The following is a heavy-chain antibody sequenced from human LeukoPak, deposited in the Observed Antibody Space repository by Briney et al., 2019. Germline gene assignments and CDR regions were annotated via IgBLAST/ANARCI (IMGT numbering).Heavy chain of an antibody. CDR3: AKELDTMFFDY. Sequence: GGSLRLSCATSKFTFNNYDMHWVRRAPGKGLEWVSLAGWAGGTTFYSDSVRGRFTISRDSGRKSVCLQMNSLTTDDTAFYFCAKELDTMFFDYWGQGALVTVSS. D-gene: IGHD3-10*02. J-gene: IGHJ4*02. CDR2: AGWAGGTT. CDR1: KFTFNNYD. V-gene: IGHV3-43*01.